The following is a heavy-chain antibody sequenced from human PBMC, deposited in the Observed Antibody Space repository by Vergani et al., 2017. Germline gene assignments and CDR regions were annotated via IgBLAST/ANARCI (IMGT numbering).Heavy chain of an antibody. Sequence: QVQLQQWGAGLLKPSETLSLTCAVYGESFTSYYWTWVRQAPGKGLFWIAEINHSGISSYNPSLNSRVSISVDTSKRQFSLRLSPVTATDAAIYYCARVTRFSNPHHFYYFHYMDVWGKGTAVTVSS. CDR1: GESFTSYY. V-gene: IGHV4-34*01. CDR3: ARVTRFSNPHHFYYFHYMDV. CDR2: INHSGIS. J-gene: IGHJ6*03. D-gene: IGHD4-11*01.